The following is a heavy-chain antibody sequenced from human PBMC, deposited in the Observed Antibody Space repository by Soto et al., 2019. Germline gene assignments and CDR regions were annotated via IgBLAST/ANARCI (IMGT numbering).Heavy chain of an antibody. CDR2: TATDGSDQ. J-gene: IGHJ4*02. Sequence: QVQLVESGGGVVQPGRSLRLSCEGSGFTFRTYGIHCVRQAPGKGLEWVAVTATDGSDQRYADSVKGRFTISRDNSKNTLYLQMNSLRIEDTAVYYCARDDYGGNTHFLDYWGQGALVTVSS. CDR1: GFTFRTYG. V-gene: IGHV3-30*03. D-gene: IGHD4-17*01. CDR3: ARDDYGGNTHFLDY.